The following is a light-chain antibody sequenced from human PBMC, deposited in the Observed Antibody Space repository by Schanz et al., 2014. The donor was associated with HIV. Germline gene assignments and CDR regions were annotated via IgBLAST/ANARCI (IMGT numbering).Light chain of an antibody. CDR3: LQYDDESYT. Sequence: DIQVTQSPSSLSASVGDRISITCRASQSVSTWLAWYQQKPGKAPKLLISEASILETGVPSTFSGSGSGTEFTLTISSLQPDDFATYYCLQYDDESYTFGQGTKLEIK. J-gene: IGKJ2*01. CDR1: QSVSTW. V-gene: IGKV1-5*03. CDR2: EAS.